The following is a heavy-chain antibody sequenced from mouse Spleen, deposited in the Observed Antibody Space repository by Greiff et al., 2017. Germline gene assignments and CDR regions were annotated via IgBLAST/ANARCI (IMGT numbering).Heavy chain of an antibody. V-gene: IGHV1-69*01. CDR1: GYTFTDYW. Sequence: QVQLQQPGAELVMPGASVKMSCKASGYTFTDYWMHWVKQRPGQGLEWIGAIDTSDSYTSYNQKFKGKATLTVDESSSTAYMQLSSLTSEDSAVYYCARSDYGLAYWGQGTLVTVSA. CDR3: ARSDYGLAY. D-gene: IGHD1-2*01. J-gene: IGHJ3*01. CDR2: IDTSDSYT.